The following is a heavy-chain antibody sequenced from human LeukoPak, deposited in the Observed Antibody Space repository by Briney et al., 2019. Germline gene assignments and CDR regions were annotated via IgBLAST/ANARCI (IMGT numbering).Heavy chain of an antibody. Sequence: GGSLRLSCAASGFTVSSNYMSWVRQAPGKGLEWVSVIYSGGSTYYADSVKGRFTISRDNAKNSLYLQMNGLRAEDTAVYYCARARVGYYGSGSYEFDYWGQGTLVTVSS. V-gene: IGHV3-53*01. CDR3: ARARVGYYGSGSYEFDY. CDR1: GFTVSSNY. D-gene: IGHD3-10*01. J-gene: IGHJ4*02. CDR2: IYSGGST.